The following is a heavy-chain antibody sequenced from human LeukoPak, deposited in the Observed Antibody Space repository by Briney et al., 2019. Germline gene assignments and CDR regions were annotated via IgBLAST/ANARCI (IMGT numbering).Heavy chain of an antibody. CDR1: GFTFSSYS. Sequence: PGGSLRLSCAVSGFTFSSYSMHWVRQVPGKGLEWVSYISSSSSSIHYADSVKGRFTISRDNDENSLYLQMNSLRAEDTAVYYCARGEMPIDYWGQGTLVTASS. J-gene: IGHJ4*02. D-gene: IGHD2-2*01. CDR3: ARGEMPIDY. CDR2: ISSSSSSI. V-gene: IGHV3-48*01.